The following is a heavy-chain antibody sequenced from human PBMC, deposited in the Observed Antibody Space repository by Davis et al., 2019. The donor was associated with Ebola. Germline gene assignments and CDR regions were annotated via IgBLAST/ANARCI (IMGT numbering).Heavy chain of an antibody. Sequence: LSLTCAVYGGSFSGYYWSWIRQPPGMGLEWVSYISSSGSTIYYADSVKGRFTISRDNAKNSLYLQMNSLRAEDTAVYYCARGTYCSSTSCYIFSSGMDVWGQGTTVTVSS. D-gene: IGHD2-2*02. J-gene: IGHJ6*02. CDR3: ARGTYCSSTSCYIFSSGMDV. CDR2: ISSSGSTI. V-gene: IGHV3-11*04. CDR1: GGSFSGYY.